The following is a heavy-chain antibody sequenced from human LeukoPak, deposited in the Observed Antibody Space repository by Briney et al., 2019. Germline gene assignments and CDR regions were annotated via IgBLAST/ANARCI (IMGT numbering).Heavy chain of an antibody. CDR1: GYTFTSYD. CDR2: MNPNSGNT. Sequence: ASVKVSCKASGYTFTSYDINWVRQATGQGLEWMGWMNPNSGNTGYAQKFQGRVTMTRNTSISTAYMELSSLRSEDTAVYYCARAPYTAILVWYFDYWLQGTLVTVSS. V-gene: IGHV1-8*01. CDR3: ARAPYTAILVWYFDY. D-gene: IGHD5-18*01. J-gene: IGHJ4*02.